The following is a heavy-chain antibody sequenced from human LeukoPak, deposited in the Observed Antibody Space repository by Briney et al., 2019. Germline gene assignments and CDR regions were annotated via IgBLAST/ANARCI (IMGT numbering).Heavy chain of an antibody. V-gene: IGHV1-2*02. CDR1: GGTFSSYA. CDR2: INPNSGGT. J-gene: IGHJ4*02. D-gene: IGHD3-10*01. CDR3: ARDKDYYGSGSYDY. Sequence: ASVKVSCKASGGTFSSYAISWVRQAPGQGLEWMGWINPNSGGTNYAQKFQGRVTMTRDTSISTAYMELSRLRSDDTAVYYCARDKDYYGSGSYDYWGQGTLVTVSS.